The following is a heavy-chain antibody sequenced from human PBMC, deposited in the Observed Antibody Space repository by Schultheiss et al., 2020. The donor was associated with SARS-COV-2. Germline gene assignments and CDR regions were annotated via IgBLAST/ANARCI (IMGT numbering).Heavy chain of an antibody. J-gene: IGHJ6*02. CDR2: IYYSGST. CDR3: ARAWEESYGMDV. Sequence: SETLSLTCTVSGGSISSGGYYWSWIRQHPGKGLEWIGYIYYSGSTYYNPSLKSRVTISVDKSKNQFSLKLSSVTAADTAVYYCARAWEESYGMDVWGQGTTVTVSS. CDR1: GGSISSGGYY. V-gene: IGHV4-31*03. D-gene: IGHD1-26*01.